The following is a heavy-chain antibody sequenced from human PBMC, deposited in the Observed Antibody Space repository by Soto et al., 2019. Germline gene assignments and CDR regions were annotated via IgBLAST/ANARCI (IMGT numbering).Heavy chain of an antibody. CDR3: ARDSSGPIAAAGDAFDI. Sequence: GGSLRLSCAASGFTFSSYSMNWVRQAPGKGLEWVSSISSSSSYIYYADSVKGRFTISRDNAKNSLYLQMNSLRAEDTAVYYCARDSSGPIAAAGDAFDIWGQGTMVTVSS. CDR1: GFTFSSYS. D-gene: IGHD6-13*01. CDR2: ISSSSSYI. V-gene: IGHV3-21*01. J-gene: IGHJ3*02.